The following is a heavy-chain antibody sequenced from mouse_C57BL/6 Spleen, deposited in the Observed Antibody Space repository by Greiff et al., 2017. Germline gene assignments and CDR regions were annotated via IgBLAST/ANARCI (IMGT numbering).Heavy chain of an antibody. V-gene: IGHV1-85*01. CDR1: GYTFTSYD. CDR2: IYPRDGST. J-gene: IGHJ3*01. CDR3: AKRGGYTWFAY. Sequence: QVQLQQSGPELVKPGASVKLSCKASGYTFTSYDINWVKHRPGQGLEWIGWIYPRDGSTKDNEKFKGKATLTVDTSSSTAYMGLHSLTSEDSAVYFCAKRGGYTWFAYWGQGTLVTVSA. D-gene: IGHD2-2*01.